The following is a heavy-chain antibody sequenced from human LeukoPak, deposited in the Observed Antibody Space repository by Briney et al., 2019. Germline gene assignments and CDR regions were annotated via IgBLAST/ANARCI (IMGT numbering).Heavy chain of an antibody. V-gene: IGHV3-30-3*01. CDR3: ARGKGSSWYSRPHY. Sequence: GGSLRLSCAASGFTFSSYAMHWVRQAPGKGLEWVAVISYDGSNKYYADSVKGRFTISRDNSKNTLYLQMNSLRAEDTAVYYCARGKGSSWYSRPHYWGQGTLVTVSS. J-gene: IGHJ4*02. CDR2: ISYDGSNK. CDR1: GFTFSSYA. D-gene: IGHD6-13*01.